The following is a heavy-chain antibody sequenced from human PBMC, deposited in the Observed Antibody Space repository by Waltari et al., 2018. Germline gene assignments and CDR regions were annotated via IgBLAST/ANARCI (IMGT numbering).Heavy chain of an antibody. J-gene: IGHJ4*02. D-gene: IGHD3-22*01. V-gene: IGHV4-39*01. CDR1: GGSISSSSYY. CDR2: IYYSGST. CDR3: ARLGPYDSSGYNYFDY. Sequence: QLQLQESGPGLVKPSETLSLTCTVSGGSISSSSYYWGWIRQPPGKGLEWIGSIYYSGSTDYTPALKSRFTISVDTSKNQFSLNLSSVTAADTAVYYCARLGPYDSSGYNYFDYWGQGTLVTVSS.